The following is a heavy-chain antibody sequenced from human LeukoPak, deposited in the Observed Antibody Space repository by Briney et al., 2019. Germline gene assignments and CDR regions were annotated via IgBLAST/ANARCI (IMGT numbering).Heavy chain of an antibody. J-gene: IGHJ4*02. D-gene: IGHD1-14*01. Sequence: GGSLRLSCAASGFTFSSYWMTWARQAPGKGLEWVSITYSGDTTYYADSVKGRFIISRDDSKNTLSLQMNDLRVEDTAVYYCARERPDSRNLDSWGRGALVTVSS. CDR2: TYSGDTT. CDR3: ARERPDSRNLDS. CDR1: GFTFSSYW. V-gene: IGHV3-66*01.